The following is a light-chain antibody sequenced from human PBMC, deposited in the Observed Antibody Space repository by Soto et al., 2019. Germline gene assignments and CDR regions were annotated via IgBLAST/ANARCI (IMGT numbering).Light chain of an antibody. V-gene: IGKV3-20*01. Sequence: EIVLTQSPGTLALSPGERATLTCRASQTINDNYLAWYQQKPGQPPRPLIYGISSRAHGIPDRFSGSGSGTDCILTIGRLEPEDFAVYDCQDYGRSPFTFGPGTKVEI. CDR1: QTINDNY. J-gene: IGKJ3*01. CDR3: QDYGRSPFT. CDR2: GIS.